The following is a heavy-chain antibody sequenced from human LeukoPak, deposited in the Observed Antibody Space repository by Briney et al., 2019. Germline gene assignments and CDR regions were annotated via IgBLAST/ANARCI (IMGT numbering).Heavy chain of an antibody. J-gene: IGHJ3*02. CDR2: INPNSGGT. Sequence: ASVKVSCKASGYTFTGYYMHWVRQAPGQGLEWIGRINPNSGGTNYAQKLQGRVTMNRDTSISTAYMELSRLRSDDTAVYYCARVTTMIVVDDAFDIWGQGTMVTVSS. V-gene: IGHV1-2*06. D-gene: IGHD3-22*01. CDR1: GYTFTGYY. CDR3: ARVTTMIVVDDAFDI.